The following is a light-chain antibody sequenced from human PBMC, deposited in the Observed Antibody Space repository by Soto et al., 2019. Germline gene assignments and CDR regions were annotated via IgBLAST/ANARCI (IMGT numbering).Light chain of an antibody. CDR3: LQYHNLWA. V-gene: IGKV3-15*01. CDR1: QNIYYN. Sequence: ILITPSPAPLSVSPGESATRSCRASQNIYYNVAWYQHRPGQAPRLLIYRASTRAPGVPARFSGSGSGTEFTLTISSLQPEDFTVYSCLQYHNLWAFGQGTKVDIK. J-gene: IGKJ1*01. CDR2: RAS.